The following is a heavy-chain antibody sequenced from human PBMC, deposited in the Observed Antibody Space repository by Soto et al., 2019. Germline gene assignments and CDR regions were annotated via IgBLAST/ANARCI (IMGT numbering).Heavy chain of an antibody. V-gene: IGHV1-18*01. CDR1: GYTFTSYG. J-gene: IGHJ4*02. CDR2: ISAYNGNT. D-gene: IGHD5-12*01. Sequence: QVQLVQSGAEVKKPGASVKVSCKASGYTFTSYGISWVRQAPGQGLEWMGWISAYNGNTNYAQKLQGRVTMTTETAKSTAYKEMWSLRSEETAVYYCARVIASYSGYDPQPIEYWGQGTLVTVSS. CDR3: ARVIASYSGYDPQPIEY.